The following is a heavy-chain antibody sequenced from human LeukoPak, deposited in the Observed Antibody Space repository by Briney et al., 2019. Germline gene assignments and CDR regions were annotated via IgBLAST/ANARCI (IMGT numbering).Heavy chain of an antibody. D-gene: IGHD2-21*02. CDR3: ARGGGDDFDY. V-gene: IGHV4-4*07. J-gene: IGHJ4*02. CDR1: GGSISSYF. CDR2: IYTSGNT. Sequence: KPSETLSLTCIVSGGSISSYFWSWIRQPAGKGLEWIGRIYTSGNTKYNPSLKSRVTMSVDTSKNQFSLKVSSVTAADTAVYYCARGGGDDFDYWGQGTLVTVSS.